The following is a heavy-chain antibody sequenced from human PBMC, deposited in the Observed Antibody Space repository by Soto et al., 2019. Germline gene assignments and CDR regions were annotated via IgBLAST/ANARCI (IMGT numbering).Heavy chain of an antibody. Sequence: QVQLVQSGAEVKKPGSSVKVSCKASGGTFSSYAISWVRQAPGQGLEGMGGIIPIFGTANYAQKFQGRATITADESTSTADMELSSLRSEDRAVYYCQLYYYGMDVWGQGTTVTVSS. CDR3: QLYYYGMDV. V-gene: IGHV1-69*01. CDR1: GGTFSSYA. J-gene: IGHJ6*02. CDR2: IIPIFGTA.